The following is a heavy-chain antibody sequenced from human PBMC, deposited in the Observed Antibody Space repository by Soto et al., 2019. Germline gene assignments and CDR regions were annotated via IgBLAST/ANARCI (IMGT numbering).Heavy chain of an antibody. Sequence: ASVKVSCKASGYDFTAYDINWVRQASGQGLEWMGWMNPINGATGFAQGFQGRVSMTRNTATDTAYLDLTGLRSDDTAVYYCGRGPSPRAPAGGTPYYFAMDVWGQGTTVTVSS. CDR1: GYDFTAYD. CDR3: GRGPSPRAPAGGTPYYFAMDV. D-gene: IGHD6-13*01. V-gene: IGHV1-8*02. J-gene: IGHJ6*02. CDR2: MNPINGAT.